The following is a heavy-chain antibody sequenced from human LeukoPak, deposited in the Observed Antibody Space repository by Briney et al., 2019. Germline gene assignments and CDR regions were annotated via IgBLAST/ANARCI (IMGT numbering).Heavy chain of an antibody. V-gene: IGHV1-46*01. CDR3: ARDCGGYYDSENWFDP. CDR1: GYTFTSYY. CDR2: INPSGGST. J-gene: IGHJ5*02. D-gene: IGHD3-22*01. Sequence: ASVKVSCKASGYTFTSYYMHWVRQAPGQGLEWMGIINPSGGSTSYAQKFQGRVTMTRDTSISTAYMELSRLRSDDTAVYYCARDCGGYYDSENWFDPWGQGTLVTVSS.